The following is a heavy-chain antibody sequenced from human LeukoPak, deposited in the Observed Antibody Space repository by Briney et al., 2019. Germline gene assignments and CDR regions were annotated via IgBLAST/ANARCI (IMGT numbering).Heavy chain of an antibody. Sequence: SETLSLTCTVSGGSISSGSYYWSWIRQPAGKGLEWIWRIYTSGSTNYNPSLKSRVTISVDTSKTQFSLKLSYVTAADTAVYYCARQYCSSTSCYMGAFDYWGQGTLVTVSS. V-gene: IGHV4-61*02. CDR3: ARQYCSSTSCYMGAFDY. D-gene: IGHD2-2*02. CDR1: GGSISSGSYY. CDR2: IYTSGST. J-gene: IGHJ4*02.